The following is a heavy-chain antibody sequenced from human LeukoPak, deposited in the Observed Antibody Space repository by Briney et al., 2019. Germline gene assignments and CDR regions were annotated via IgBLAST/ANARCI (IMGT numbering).Heavy chain of an antibody. CDR1: GFIFSSYA. Sequence: PGGSLRLSCAASGFIFSSYAMSWVRQAPGKGLEWVSVISGSGGSTYYADSVKGRFTISRDNSKNTLYLQMNSLTAEDTAVYYCAKDSSSSWPFYWGQGTLVTVSS. J-gene: IGHJ4*02. CDR2: ISGSGGST. CDR3: AKDSSSSWPFY. V-gene: IGHV3-23*01. D-gene: IGHD6-13*01.